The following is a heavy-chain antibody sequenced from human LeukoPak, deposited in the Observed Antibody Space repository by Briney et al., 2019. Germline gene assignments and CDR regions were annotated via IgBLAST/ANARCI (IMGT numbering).Heavy chain of an antibody. CDR3: ARDPYRSRISAFDH. CDR1: GYIFSIYG. CDR2: TSAYNGDT. V-gene: IGHV1-18*01. Sequence: ASVKVSCKAAGYIFSIYGITWVRQAPGQGLEWMGWTSAYNGDTHYAQKFQGRVTMTTDTSTNTAYIELRSLTSDDTAVYYCARDPYRSRISAFDHWGQGTLVTVSS. D-gene: IGHD6-13*01. J-gene: IGHJ4*02.